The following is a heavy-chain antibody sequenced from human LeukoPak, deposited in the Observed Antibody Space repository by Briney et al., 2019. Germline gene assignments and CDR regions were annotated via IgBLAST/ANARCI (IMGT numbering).Heavy chain of an antibody. CDR1: GGSISSYY. J-gene: IGHJ4*02. D-gene: IGHD2-8*01. V-gene: IGHV4-4*09. Sequence: SETLSLTCTASGGSISSYYWSWIRQPPGKGLEWIGNIYTSGSTKYNPSLKSRVTISVDASKNQFSLKLSSVTAADTAVYYCARQGCMLCYFDCWGQGTLVTVSS. CDR2: IYTSGST. CDR3: ARQGCMLCYFDC.